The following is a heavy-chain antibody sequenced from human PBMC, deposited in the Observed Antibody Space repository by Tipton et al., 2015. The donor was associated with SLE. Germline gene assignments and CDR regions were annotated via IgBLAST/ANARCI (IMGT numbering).Heavy chain of an antibody. V-gene: IGHV4-59*01. D-gene: IGHD6-13*01. CDR1: GGSISSYY. Sequence: TLFLTCTVSGGSISSYYWSWIRQPPGKGLEWIGYIYYSGSTNYNPSLKSRVTISVDTSKNQFSLKLSSVTAADTAVYYCARGQLVNAFDIWGQGTMVTVSS. CDR2: IYYSGST. CDR3: ARGQLVNAFDI. J-gene: IGHJ3*02.